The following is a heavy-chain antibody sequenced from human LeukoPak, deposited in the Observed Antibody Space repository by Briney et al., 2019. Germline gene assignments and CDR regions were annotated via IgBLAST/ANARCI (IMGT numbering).Heavy chain of an antibody. D-gene: IGHD6-19*01. CDR2: IFHSGST. CDR1: GYSISSGYY. Sequence: PSETLSLTCTVSGYSISSGYYWGWIRQPPGKGLEWIASIFHSGSTHYNPSLKSRVTISVDTSKNQFSLKLSSVTAADTAVYYCARVGKQWLVLRGWFDPWGQGTLVTVSS. CDR3: ARVGKQWLVLRGWFDP. J-gene: IGHJ5*02. V-gene: IGHV4-38-2*02.